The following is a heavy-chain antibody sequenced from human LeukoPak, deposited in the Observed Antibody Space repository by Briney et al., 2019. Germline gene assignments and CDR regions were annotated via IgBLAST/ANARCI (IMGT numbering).Heavy chain of an antibody. D-gene: IGHD1-26*01. V-gene: IGHV3-9*03. CDR1: GFTFDDYA. CDR2: ISWNSGTI. Sequence: PGGSLRLSCAASGFTFDDYAMHWVRQAPGKGLEWVSGISWNSGTIGYADSVKGRFTISRDNAKNSLYLQMNSPRDDDMALYYCASGNSGSYSQDWFDPWGQGTLVTVSS. CDR3: ASGNSGSYSQDWFDP. J-gene: IGHJ5*02.